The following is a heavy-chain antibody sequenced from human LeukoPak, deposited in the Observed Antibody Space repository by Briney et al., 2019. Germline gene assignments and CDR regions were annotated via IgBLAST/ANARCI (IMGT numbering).Heavy chain of an antibody. Sequence: GGSLRLSCAASGFTFSSYSMNWVRQAPGKGLEWVSSISSSSSYIYYADSVKGRFTISRDNAKDSLYLQMNSLRAEDTAVYYCARRAARRGADYYYGMDVWGQGTTVTVSS. CDR2: ISSSSSYI. J-gene: IGHJ6*02. D-gene: IGHD6-6*01. CDR1: GFTFSSYS. CDR3: ARRAARRGADYYYGMDV. V-gene: IGHV3-21*01.